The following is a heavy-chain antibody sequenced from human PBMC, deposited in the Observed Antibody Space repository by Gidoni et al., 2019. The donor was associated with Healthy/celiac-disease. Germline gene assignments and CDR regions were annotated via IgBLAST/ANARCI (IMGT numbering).Heavy chain of an antibody. V-gene: IGHV3-30*02. CDR2: IRYDGSNK. D-gene: IGHD3-10*01. Sequence: QVQLVESGGGVVQPGGSLRLSCAASGFPFGSYGMHWVRQAPGKGLEWVAFIRYDGSNKYYADSVKGRFTISRDNSKNTLYLQMNSLRAEDTAVYYCAKDQRDREGGYFDYWGQGTLVTVSS. CDR3: AKDQRDREGGYFDY. CDR1: GFPFGSYG. J-gene: IGHJ4*02.